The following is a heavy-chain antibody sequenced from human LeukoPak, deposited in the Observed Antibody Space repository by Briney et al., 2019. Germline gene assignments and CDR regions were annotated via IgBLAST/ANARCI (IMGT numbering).Heavy chain of an antibody. Sequence: GGSLRLSCAASGFTFSSCTMNWVRQAPGKGLEWVSSISSSSSYIYYADSVKGRFTISRDNAKNSLYLQMNSLRAEDTAVYFCAKDKPIDYWGQGTLVTVSS. J-gene: IGHJ4*02. CDR3: AKDKPIDY. CDR1: GFTFSSCT. V-gene: IGHV3-21*01. D-gene: IGHD1-14*01. CDR2: ISSSSSYI.